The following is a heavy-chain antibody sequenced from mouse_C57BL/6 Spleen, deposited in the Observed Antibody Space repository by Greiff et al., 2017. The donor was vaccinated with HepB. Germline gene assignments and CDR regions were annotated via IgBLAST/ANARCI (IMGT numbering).Heavy chain of an antibody. CDR2: INPNNGGT. Sequence: VQLQQSGPELVKPGASVKISCKASGYTFTDYYMNWVKQSHGQSLEWIGDINPNNGGTSYNQKFKGKATLTVDKSSSTAYMELRSLTSEDSAVYYCARYDGYFPFAYWGQGTLVTVSA. CDR1: GYTFTDYY. CDR3: ARYDGYFPFAY. V-gene: IGHV1-26*01. D-gene: IGHD2-3*01. J-gene: IGHJ3*01.